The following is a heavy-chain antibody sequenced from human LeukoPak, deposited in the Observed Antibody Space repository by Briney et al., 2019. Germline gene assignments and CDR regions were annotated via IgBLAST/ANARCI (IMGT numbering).Heavy chain of an antibody. CDR1: GFTFITYN. D-gene: IGHD3-10*01. V-gene: IGHV3-21*01. CDR3: ARGEYGSGSYHIDY. CDR2: ISSSSSYI. Sequence: GGSLRLSCAASGFTFITYNMNWVRQAPGKGLEWVSFISSSSSYIYYADSVKGRFTISRDNAKNSLYLQMNSLRAEDTAVYYCARGEYGSGSYHIDYWGQGTLVTVSS. J-gene: IGHJ4*02.